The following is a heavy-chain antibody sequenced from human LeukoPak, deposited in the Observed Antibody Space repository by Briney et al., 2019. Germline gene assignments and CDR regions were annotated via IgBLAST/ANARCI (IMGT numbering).Heavy chain of an antibody. Sequence: PSETLSLTCTISGGSISSYYWSWIRQPPGKGLEWIGYIYYTGSTNHNPSLKSRVTISVDTSKNQFSLKLSSVTAADTAVYYCARDGYNQGDYYYYYMDVWGKGTTVTISS. CDR2: IYYTGST. J-gene: IGHJ6*03. CDR3: ARDGYNQGDYYYYYMDV. V-gene: IGHV4-59*01. D-gene: IGHD5-24*01. CDR1: GGSISSYY.